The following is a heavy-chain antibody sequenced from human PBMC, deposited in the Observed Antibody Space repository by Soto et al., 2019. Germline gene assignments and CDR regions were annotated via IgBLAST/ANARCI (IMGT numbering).Heavy chain of an antibody. D-gene: IGHD6-19*01. J-gene: IGHJ4*02. CDR3: ARDSGFFEY. V-gene: IGHV1-3*04. Sequence: QVQLVQSGAEVKKPGASVKVSCKTSGYTFSTYSMHWMRLAPGQRPEWIGWINIGDGNTKYSDKFQGRVIITRDTSASTGYMELSSLRSEDTAIYYCARDSGFFEYWGQGTLVTVSS. CDR1: GYTFSTYS. CDR2: INIGDGNT.